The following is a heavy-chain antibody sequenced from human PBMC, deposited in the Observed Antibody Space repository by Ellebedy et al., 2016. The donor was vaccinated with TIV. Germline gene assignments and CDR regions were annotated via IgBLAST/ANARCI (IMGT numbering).Heavy chain of an antibody. CDR3: AKGRGGGSDSSAPRYYFDY. J-gene: IGHJ4*02. V-gene: IGHV3-23*01. D-gene: IGHD3-22*01. CDR1: GFTFSSYA. CDR2: ISNTGSRT. Sequence: GESLKISCAASGFTFSSYAMSWVRQAPGNGPEWVPTISNTGSRTYYADSVEGRFIISRDNSKKTLYLQMNSLRAEDTAVYYCAKGRGGGSDSSAPRYYFDYWGLGTLVTVSS.